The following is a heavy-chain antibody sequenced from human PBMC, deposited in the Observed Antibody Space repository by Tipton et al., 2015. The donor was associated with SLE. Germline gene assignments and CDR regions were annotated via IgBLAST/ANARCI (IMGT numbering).Heavy chain of an antibody. Sequence: TLSLTCSVYGGSFSGYYWSWIRQPPGKGLEWIGEINHSGSTNYKPSLKSRVTISVDTSKNQFSLKLNSVTAADTAVYYCGGAPGLERDYSYYYYMDVWGKGTTVTVSS. CDR1: GGSFSGYY. D-gene: IGHD3/OR15-3a*01. J-gene: IGHJ6*03. V-gene: IGHV4-34*01. CDR3: GGAPGLERDYSYYYYMDV. CDR2: INHSGST.